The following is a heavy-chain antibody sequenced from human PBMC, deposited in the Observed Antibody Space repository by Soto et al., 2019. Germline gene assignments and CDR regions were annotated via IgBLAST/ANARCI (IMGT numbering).Heavy chain of an antibody. Sequence: QVQLQQWGAVLLKPSETLSLTCAVYGGSFSGYYWSWIRQPPGKGLEWIGEINHSGSTNYNPSLKSRVTISVDTSKNQFSLKLSSVTAADTAVYYCARGSTGGYSYGYRYWGQGTLVTVSS. D-gene: IGHD5-18*01. CDR2: INHSGST. CDR1: GGSFSGYY. CDR3: ARGSTGGYSYGYRY. V-gene: IGHV4-34*01. J-gene: IGHJ4*02.